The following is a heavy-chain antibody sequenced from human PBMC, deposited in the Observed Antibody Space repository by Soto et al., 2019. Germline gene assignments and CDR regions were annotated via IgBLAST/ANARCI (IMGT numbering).Heavy chain of an antibody. J-gene: IGHJ4*02. CDR3: ARHVLAARPFEY. CDR2: IYYSGST. D-gene: IGHD6-6*01. Sequence: SETLSLTCTVSGGSISSYYWSWIRQPPGKGLEWIGYIYYSGSTNYNPSLKSRVTTSVDTSKNQFSLKLSSVTAADTAVYYCARHVLAARPFEYWGQGTLVTVSS. V-gene: IGHV4-59*08. CDR1: GGSISSYY.